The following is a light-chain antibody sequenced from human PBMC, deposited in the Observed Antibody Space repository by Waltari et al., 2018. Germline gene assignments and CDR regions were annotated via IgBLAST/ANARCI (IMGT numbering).Light chain of an antibody. CDR3: QQYKTYWT. CDR2: KAS. Sequence: DIQMTQSPSTLSASVGDRVTITCRASQSISSWLAWYQQKPGKAPKVLIHKASSLESGVPSRFSGSGSGTEFTLTISSLQPDDFATYYCQQYKTYWTFGKGTKVEIK. CDR1: QSISSW. V-gene: IGKV1-5*03. J-gene: IGKJ1*01.